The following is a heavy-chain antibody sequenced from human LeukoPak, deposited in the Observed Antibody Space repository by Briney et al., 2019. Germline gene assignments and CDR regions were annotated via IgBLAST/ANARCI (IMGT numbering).Heavy chain of an antibody. V-gene: IGHV1-2*02. D-gene: IGHD5-24*01. J-gene: IGHJ4*02. CDR2: INPNSGGT. CDR3: AGGRDGYNFVDY. CDR1: GYTFTCYY. Sequence: ASVKVSCKASGYTFTCYYMHWVRQAPGQGLEWMGWINPNSGGTNYAQKFQGRVTMTRDTSISTAYMELSRLRSGDTAVYYCAGGRDGYNFVDYWGQGTLVTVSS.